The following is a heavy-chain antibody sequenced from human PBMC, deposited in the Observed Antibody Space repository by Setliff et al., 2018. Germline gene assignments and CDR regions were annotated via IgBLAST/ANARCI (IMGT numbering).Heavy chain of an antibody. J-gene: IGHJ4*02. CDR2: ISYSGTP. Sequence: SETLSLTCTVSDDSFTSSRYYWGWIRQAPGSGLEWIGSISYSGTPYYNASVESRVTISIDTSRNQFSLELRSVTVADTATYYCARNPASGAYYSSRPFHFDYWGQGALVTVSS. CDR3: ARNPASGAYYSSRPFHFDY. V-gene: IGHV4-39*01. D-gene: IGHD3-22*01. CDR1: DDSFTSSRYY.